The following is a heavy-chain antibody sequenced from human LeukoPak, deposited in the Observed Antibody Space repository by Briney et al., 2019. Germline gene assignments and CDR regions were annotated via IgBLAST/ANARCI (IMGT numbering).Heavy chain of an antibody. CDR1: GGSISSSSYY. D-gene: IGHD3-22*01. J-gene: IGHJ6*02. CDR3: ARQGSSGRYYYYGMDV. Sequence: SETLSLTCTVSGGSISSSSYYWGWIRQPPGKGLEWIGSIYYSGSTYYNPSLKSRVTISVDTSKNQFSLKLSSVTAADTAVYYRARQGSSGRYYYYGMDVWGQGTTVTVSS. V-gene: IGHV4-39*01. CDR2: IYYSGST.